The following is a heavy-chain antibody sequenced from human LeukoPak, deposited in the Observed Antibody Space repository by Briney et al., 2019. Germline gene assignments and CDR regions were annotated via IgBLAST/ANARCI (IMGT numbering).Heavy chain of an antibody. Sequence: GGSLRLSCAASGFTFSSYSMNWVRQAPGKGLEWVSSISSSSSYIYYADSVKGRFTISRDNAKNLLYLQMNSLRAEDTAVYYCARAGGYCSSTSCSMYYFDYWGQGTLVTVSS. CDR3: ARAGGYCSSTSCSMYYFDY. D-gene: IGHD2-2*01. CDR1: GFTFSSYS. J-gene: IGHJ4*02. V-gene: IGHV3-21*01. CDR2: ISSSSSYI.